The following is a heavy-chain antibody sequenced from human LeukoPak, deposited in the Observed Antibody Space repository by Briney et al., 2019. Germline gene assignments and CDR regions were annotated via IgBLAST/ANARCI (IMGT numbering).Heavy chain of an antibody. J-gene: IGHJ6*03. CDR2: MNPNSGNT. V-gene: IGHV1-8*01. CDR3: ARGLRRITMIVVVTYYMDV. Sequence: ASVKVSCKASGYTFTSYDINWVRQATGQGLEWMGWMNPNSGNTGYAQKFQGRVTMTRNTSISTAYMELSSLRSEDTAVYYRARGLRRITMIVVVTYYMDVWGKGTTVTVSS. D-gene: IGHD3-22*01. CDR1: GYTFTSYD.